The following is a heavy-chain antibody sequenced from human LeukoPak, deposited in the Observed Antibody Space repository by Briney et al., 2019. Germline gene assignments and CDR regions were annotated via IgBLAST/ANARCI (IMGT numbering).Heavy chain of an antibody. D-gene: IGHD1-26*01. Sequence: GGSLRLSCAASGFMFSSYWMHWVRQTPAKGLVWVSRISSDGSDTVYEDSVKGRFTISRDNAKNTLSLQMNSLRVDDTAVYYCARARSIVGATFDYWGQGTLVTVSS. CDR2: ISSDGSDT. CDR3: ARARSIVGATFDY. J-gene: IGHJ4*02. V-gene: IGHV3-74*01. CDR1: GFMFSSYW.